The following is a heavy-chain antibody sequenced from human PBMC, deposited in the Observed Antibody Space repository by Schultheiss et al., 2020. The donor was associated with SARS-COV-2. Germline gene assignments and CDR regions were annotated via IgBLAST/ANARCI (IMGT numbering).Heavy chain of an antibody. D-gene: IGHD2-15*01. CDR1: GYTFSNYG. J-gene: IGHJ4*02. CDR2: ISAFNGKK. Sequence: SVKVSCKASGYTFSNYGVNWVRQAPGQGLEWMGWISAFNGKKVYAQTFQGRVTMTTDKSTNTAYMEVRSLRSDDTAVYYCARPYCNGGGCYVGHYFDYWGQGTPVTVSS. V-gene: IGHV1-18*04. CDR3: ARPYCNGGGCYVGHYFDY.